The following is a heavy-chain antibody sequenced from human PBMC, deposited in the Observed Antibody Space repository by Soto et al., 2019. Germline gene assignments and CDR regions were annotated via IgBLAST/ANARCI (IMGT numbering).Heavy chain of an antibody. D-gene: IGHD5-12*01. CDR1: GFTFSSYG. V-gene: IGHV3-33*01. Sequence: QVQLVESGGGVVQPGRSLRLSCAASGFTFSSYGMHWVRQAPGKGLEWVAVIWYDGSNKYYADSVKGRFTISRDNSKYTLYLQMNSLRAEDTAVYYCARGGGYSGYDLDYWGQGTLVTVSS. CDR2: IWYDGSNK. CDR3: ARGGGYSGYDLDY. J-gene: IGHJ4*02.